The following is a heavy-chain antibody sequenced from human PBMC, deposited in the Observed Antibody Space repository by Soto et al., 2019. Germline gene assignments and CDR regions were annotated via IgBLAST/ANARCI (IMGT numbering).Heavy chain of an antibody. V-gene: IGHV4-31*03. CDR3: ATLNLSAYYYGMDV. CDR1: GGSISSGGYY. Sequence: QVQLQESGPGLVKPSQTLSLTCTVSGGSISSGGYYWSWIRQHPGKGLEWIGYIYYSGSTYYNPSLKSRVTISVDTSMNQFSLKLSSVTAADTAVYYCATLNLSAYYYGMDVWGQGTTVTVSS. CDR2: IYYSGST. J-gene: IGHJ6*02.